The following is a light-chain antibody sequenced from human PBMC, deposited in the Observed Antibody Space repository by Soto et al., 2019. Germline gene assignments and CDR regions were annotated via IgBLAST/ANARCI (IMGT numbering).Light chain of an antibody. Sequence: QSVLAQPPSVSAAPGQKVTISCSGSISNIGGNSVSWYQQLPVTAPKPLIYDDNKRPSGIPYRFSGSKSGTSATLGITGFQTGDEADYYCGSWDSSLSAYVFGTGTKVTVL. J-gene: IGLJ1*01. CDR3: GSWDSSLSAYV. CDR1: ISNIGGNS. CDR2: DDN. V-gene: IGLV1-51*01.